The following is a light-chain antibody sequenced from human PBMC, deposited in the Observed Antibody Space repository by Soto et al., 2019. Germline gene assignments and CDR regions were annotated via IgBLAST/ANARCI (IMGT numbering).Light chain of an antibody. Sequence: QSVLTQPPSASGTPGQRVTISCSGSSSNIGTYTVNWYQQFPGTAPKLLIYNNDQRPSGVPDRFSGFKYGTAASLAISGLQSEDEAEYYCAAWDESISGLYVFGTATKLTVL. J-gene: IGLJ1*01. CDR1: SSNIGTYT. CDR2: NND. V-gene: IGLV1-44*01. CDR3: AAWDESISGLYV.